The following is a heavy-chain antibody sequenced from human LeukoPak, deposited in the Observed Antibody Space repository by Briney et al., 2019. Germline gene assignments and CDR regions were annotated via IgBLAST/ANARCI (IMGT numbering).Heavy chain of an antibody. Sequence: NPSETLSLTCTVSGGSISSYYWSWIRQPPGKGLEWIGYIYYSGSTNYNPSLKSRVTISVDTSKNQFSLKLSSVTAADTAVYYCAREGTERLRYFDWLTPNWFDPWGQGTLVTVSS. J-gene: IGHJ5*02. CDR1: GGSISSYY. CDR3: AREGTERLRYFDWLTPNWFDP. CDR2: IYYSGST. V-gene: IGHV4-59*01. D-gene: IGHD3-9*01.